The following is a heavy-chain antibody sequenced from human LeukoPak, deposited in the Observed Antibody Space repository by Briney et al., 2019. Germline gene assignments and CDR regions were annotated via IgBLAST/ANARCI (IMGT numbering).Heavy chain of an antibody. V-gene: IGHV3-20*04. D-gene: IGHD2-15*01. CDR2: INWNGGST. J-gene: IGHJ4*02. Sequence: SGGSLRLSGAASGFTFSSYAMSWVRQAPGKGLEWVSGINWNGGSTGYADSVKGRFTISRDNAKNSLYLQMNSLRAEDTALYYCARSVAASRDYWGQGTLVTVSS. CDR1: GFTFSSYA. CDR3: ARSVAASRDY.